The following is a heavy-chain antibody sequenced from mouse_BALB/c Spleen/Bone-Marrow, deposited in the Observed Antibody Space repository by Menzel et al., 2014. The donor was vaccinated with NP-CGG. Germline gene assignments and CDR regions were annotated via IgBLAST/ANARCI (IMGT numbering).Heavy chain of an antibody. V-gene: IGHV2-2*02. CDR1: SFSLTSYG. J-gene: IGHJ4*01. Sequence: QVQLKESGPGLVQPSQSLSITCTVSSFSLTSYGVHWVRQSPGKGLEWLGVIWSGGSTDYNAAFISRLSISKDNSKSQVFFKMNSLQANDTAIYYCASQAYLCLDYWGQGTSVTVSS. D-gene: IGHD3-2*02. CDR2: IWSGGST. CDR3: ASQAYLCLDY.